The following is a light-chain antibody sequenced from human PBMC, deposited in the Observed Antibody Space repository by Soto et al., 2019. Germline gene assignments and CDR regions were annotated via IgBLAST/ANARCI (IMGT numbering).Light chain of an antibody. V-gene: IGLV2-14*03. CDR2: DVS. CDR1: SSDVGAYNH. CDR3: CSYTTSTTYV. Sequence: QSVLPRPATVSGSPGQSITISCTGTSSDVGAYNHVSWYQHHPGKAPKLMIYDVSSRPSGVSNRFSGSKSGNTASLTISGLQAEGETDYYCCSYTTSTTYVFGTGTKVTVL. J-gene: IGLJ1*01.